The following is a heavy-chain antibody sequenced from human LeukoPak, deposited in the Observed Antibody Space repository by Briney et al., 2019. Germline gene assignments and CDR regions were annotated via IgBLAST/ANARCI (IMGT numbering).Heavy chain of an antibody. V-gene: IGHV5-51*01. Sequence: GESLKISFKGSGYRFTSYWIGWVRPMPGKGLEWMGIIYPGDSDTRYSPSFQGQVTISADNSISTAYLQWSSLKASDTAMYYCARLGGSCYGCFDYWGQGTLVTVSS. CDR3: ARLGGSCYGCFDY. J-gene: IGHJ4*02. CDR2: IYPGDSDT. CDR1: GYRFTSYW. D-gene: IGHD2-15*01.